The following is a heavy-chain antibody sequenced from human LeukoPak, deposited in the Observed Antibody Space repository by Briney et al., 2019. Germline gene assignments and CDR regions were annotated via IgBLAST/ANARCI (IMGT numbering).Heavy chain of an antibody. CDR2: IYASGDT. V-gene: IGHV3-53*01. CDR3: ARVVILSGYDYLDY. Sequence: GGSLRLSCAASGFTVSSNYMSWGRQAPGKGLEWVSIIYASGDTYYADSVKGRFTISRDNSKNMLYLQVNSLRADDTAVYYCARVVILSGYDYLDYWGQGTLVTVSS. J-gene: IGHJ4*02. CDR1: GFTVSSNY. D-gene: IGHD5-12*01.